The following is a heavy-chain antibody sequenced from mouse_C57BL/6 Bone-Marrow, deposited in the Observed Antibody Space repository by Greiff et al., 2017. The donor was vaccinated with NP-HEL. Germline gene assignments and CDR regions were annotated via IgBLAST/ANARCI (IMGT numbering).Heavy chain of an antibody. V-gene: IGHV1-7*01. CDR2: INPSSGYT. J-gene: IGHJ4*01. Sequence: QVQLKESGAELAKPGASVKLSCKASGYTFTSYWMHWVKQRPGQGLEWIGYINPSSGYTKYNQKFKDKATLTADKSSSTAYMQLSSLTYEDSAVYYCARGSLLRNYAMDYWGQGTSVTVSS. CDR3: ARGSLLRNYAMDY. CDR1: GYTFTSYW. D-gene: IGHD1-2*01.